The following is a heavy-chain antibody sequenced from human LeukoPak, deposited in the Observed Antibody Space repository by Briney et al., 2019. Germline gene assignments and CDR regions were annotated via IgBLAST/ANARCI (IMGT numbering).Heavy chain of an antibody. Sequence: PGGSLSLSCAASGFTFSSYAMSWVRQAPGKGLEWVSAISGSGGSTYYADSVEGLFTICRDNSKNALCLQMNILRGEDTAVYYCAKSWAGAHYGMDVWVKGSTVSDCS. CDR3: AKSWAGAHYGMDV. CDR1: GFTFSSYA. D-gene: IGHD3-10*01. J-gene: IGHJ6*01. V-gene: IGHV3-23*01. CDR2: ISGSGGST.